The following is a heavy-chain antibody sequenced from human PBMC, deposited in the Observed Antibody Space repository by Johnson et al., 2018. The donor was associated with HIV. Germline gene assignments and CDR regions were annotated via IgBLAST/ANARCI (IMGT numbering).Heavy chain of an antibody. Sequence: VQLVESGGGLEQPGRSLRLSCTASGFTFDDYAIHWVRQAPGKGLEWVSGFYRNGGSTGYAASVKGRFTISRDNARNTMFVQMSSRRAEDTAVYYCARSGPNWAFDFWGQGTMVTVSS. D-gene: IGHD1-1*01. J-gene: IGHJ3*01. CDR1: GFTFDDYA. CDR2: FYRNGGST. V-gene: IGHV3-9*01. CDR3: ARSGPNWAFDF.